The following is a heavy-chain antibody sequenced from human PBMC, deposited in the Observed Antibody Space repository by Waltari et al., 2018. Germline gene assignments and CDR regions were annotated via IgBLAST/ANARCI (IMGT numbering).Heavy chain of an antibody. Sequence: EVQLVQSGAEVKKPGESLKISCKASGYTFTSNWVGWGRQLPGKGLEWMGISLPSDSDTRYSPSFQGTVTLSVDKSVSTDYLQWSSLRSEDTAVYYCARCVSSGELRGGDYFDHWGHGTLVTVSS. CDR1: GYTFTSNW. CDR2: SLPSDSDT. D-gene: IGHD1-26*01. CDR3: ARCVSSGELRGGDYFDH. J-gene: IGHJ4*01. V-gene: IGHV5-51*03.